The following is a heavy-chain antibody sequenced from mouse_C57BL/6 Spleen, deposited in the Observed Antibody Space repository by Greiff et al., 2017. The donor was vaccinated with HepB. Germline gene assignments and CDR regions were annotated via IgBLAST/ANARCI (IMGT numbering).Heavy chain of an antibody. Sequence: LSFPSSFSPFPLSCLPLFPPMPVQVLEWIGAIDPSDSYTNYNQKFKGKSTLTVDKSSSTAYMQLSSLTSEDSAVYYCARGSYYGSSSWFADWGQGTLVTGAA. J-gene: IGHJ3*01. V-gene: IGHV1-69*01. CDR1: FSPFPLSC. CDR3: ARGSYYGSSSWFAD. CDR2: IDPSDSYT. D-gene: IGHD1-1*01.